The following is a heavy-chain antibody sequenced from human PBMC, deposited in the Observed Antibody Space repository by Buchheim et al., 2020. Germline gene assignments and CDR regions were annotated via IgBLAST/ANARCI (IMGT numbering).Heavy chain of an antibody. J-gene: IGHJ4*02. Sequence: QVPLKESGPALVKPTQTLTLTCTFSGLSLSPRRMRVSWIRQPPGKALEWLARIDWDDDKLYSTSLKTRLTISKDTSKSQVVLAMTNMDPVDTATYYCARISGLAFDDWGQGTL. CDR1: GLSLSPRRMR. CDR2: IDWDDDK. D-gene: IGHD6-19*01. CDR3: ARISGLAFDD. V-gene: IGHV2-70*04.